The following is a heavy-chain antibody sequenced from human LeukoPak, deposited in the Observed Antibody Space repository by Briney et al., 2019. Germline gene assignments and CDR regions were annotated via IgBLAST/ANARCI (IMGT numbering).Heavy chain of an antibody. CDR1: GYTYTPYS. D-gene: IGHD2-2*01. CDR2: ISVNNGGT. Sequence: ASVKVSCTASGYTYTPYSLAWVRQAPGQSLEWMGWISVNNGGTNYAQSFQDRVTLTRDTSTNTAYLELRSLRSDDTAIIYCATATQPRGYFLHWGQGTLVTVSS. CDR3: ATATQPRGYFLH. V-gene: IGHV1-18*01. J-gene: IGHJ1*01.